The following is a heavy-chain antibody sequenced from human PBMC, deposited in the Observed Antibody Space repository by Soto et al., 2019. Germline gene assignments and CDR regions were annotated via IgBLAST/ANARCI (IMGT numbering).Heavy chain of an antibody. CDR3: ERWVMGSGGRDY. V-gene: IGHV3-66*01. Sequence: EVQLVESGGGLVQPWRSLRLSCAASGFTVRSSYMSWVRQAPGKGLEWVSVTYADGTTNYADSVKGRFIISRDRSMNKLYSRMNNPKADDTAVYYFERWVMGSGGRDYWGRGTLVTVSS. CDR1: GFTVRSSY. J-gene: IGHJ4*02. CDR2: TYADGTT. D-gene: IGHD2-8*01.